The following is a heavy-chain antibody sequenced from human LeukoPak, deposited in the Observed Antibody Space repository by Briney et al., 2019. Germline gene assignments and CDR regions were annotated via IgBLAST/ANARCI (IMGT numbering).Heavy chain of an antibody. CDR3: AYSYDTDAFDI. J-gene: IGHJ3*02. CDR2: ISAYNGNT. D-gene: IGHD3-22*01. CDR1: GYTFTSYG. V-gene: IGHV1-18*01. Sequence: RASVKVSCKPSGYTFTSYGISWVRRAPGQGLEWMGWISAYNGNTNYAQKLQGRVTMTTDTSTSTAYMELRSLRSDDTAVYYCAYSYDTDAFDIWGQGTMVTVSS.